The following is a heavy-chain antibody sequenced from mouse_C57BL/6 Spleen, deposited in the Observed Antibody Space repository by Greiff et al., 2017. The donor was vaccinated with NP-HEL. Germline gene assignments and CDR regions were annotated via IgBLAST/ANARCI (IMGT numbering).Heavy chain of an antibody. J-gene: IGHJ2*01. D-gene: IGHD2-5*01. CDR1: GYTFTTYP. CDR2: FHPYNDDT. Sequence: VQLKESGAELVKPGASVKMSCKASGYTFTTYPIEWMKQNHGKSLEWIGNFHPYNDDTKYNEKFKGKATLTVEKSSSTVYLELSRLTSDDSAVYYCARGAYYSNYADYWGQGTTLTVSS. CDR3: ARGAYYSNYADY. V-gene: IGHV1-47*01.